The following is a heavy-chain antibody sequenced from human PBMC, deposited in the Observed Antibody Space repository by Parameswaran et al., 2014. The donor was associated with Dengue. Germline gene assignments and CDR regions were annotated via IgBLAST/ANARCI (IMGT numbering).Heavy chain of an antibody. Sequence: WVRQAPGQGLEWMGWISAYNGNTNYAQKLQGRVTMTTDTSTSTAYMELRSLRSDDTAVYYCARVRAGWVTAIPNDYWGQGTLVTVSS. J-gene: IGHJ4*02. V-gene: IGHV1-18*01. D-gene: IGHD2-21*02. CDR3: ARVRAGWVTAIPNDY. CDR2: ISAYNGNT.